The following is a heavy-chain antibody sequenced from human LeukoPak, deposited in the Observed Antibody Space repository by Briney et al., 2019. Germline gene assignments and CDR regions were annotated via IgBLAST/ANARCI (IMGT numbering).Heavy chain of an antibody. V-gene: IGHV4-61*08. CDR1: GGSISSGGYY. J-gene: IGHJ3*02. CDR2: IYYSGRT. CDR3: ARPGLSDAFDI. Sequence: SQTLSFTCTVSGGSISSGGYYWNWIRQPPGKGLEWIGYIYYSGRTNYNPSLKSRVTISVDTSKNQFSLRLSSVTAADTAVYYCARPGLSDAFDIWGQGTMVTVSS. D-gene: IGHD2-8*02.